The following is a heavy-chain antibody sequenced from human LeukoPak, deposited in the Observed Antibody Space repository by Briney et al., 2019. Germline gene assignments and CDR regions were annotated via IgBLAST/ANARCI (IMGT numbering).Heavy chain of an antibody. Sequence: GGSLRLSCAASGFTFTSYAMNWVRQAQGKGLEWVSAISGSGGSTYYADSVKGRFTISKDNSKNTLYLQMNTLRAEDTAVYYCATRITLVRGVMLGGDYWGQGTLVTVFS. CDR3: ATRITLVRGVMLGGDY. J-gene: IGHJ4*02. CDR2: ISGSGGST. D-gene: IGHD3-10*01. CDR1: GFTFTSYA. V-gene: IGHV3-23*01.